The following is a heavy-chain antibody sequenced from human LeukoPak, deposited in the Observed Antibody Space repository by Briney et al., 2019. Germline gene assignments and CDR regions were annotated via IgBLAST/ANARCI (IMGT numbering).Heavy chain of an antibody. J-gene: IGHJ3*02. CDR2: IKKDGGDK. Sequence: GGSLRLSCAASGSTFSSYWMSWVRQAPGKGLEWVANIKKDGGDKYYVDSAKGRFTISRDNAKNSLYLQMNSLRAEDTAVYYCANWGQYCSSTSCLSAFDIWGQGTMVTVSS. CDR3: ANWGQYCSSTSCLSAFDI. V-gene: IGHV3-7*01. CDR1: GSTFSSYW. D-gene: IGHD2-2*01.